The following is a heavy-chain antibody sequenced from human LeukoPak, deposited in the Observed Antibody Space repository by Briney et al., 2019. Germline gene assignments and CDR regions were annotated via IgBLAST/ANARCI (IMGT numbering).Heavy chain of an antibody. V-gene: IGHV6-1*01. Sequence: SQTLPLTCAISGDFVSSNSAAWNWIRQSPSRGLEWLGRTYYRSKWYSDYAVSVKSRITINPDTSKNQFSLQLNSVTPEDTAVYYCARDLGGSSSDYNCFDPWGQGTLVTVSS. CDR3: ARDLGGSSSDYNCFDP. CDR2: TYYRSKWYS. D-gene: IGHD6-6*01. CDR1: GDFVSSNSAA. J-gene: IGHJ5*02.